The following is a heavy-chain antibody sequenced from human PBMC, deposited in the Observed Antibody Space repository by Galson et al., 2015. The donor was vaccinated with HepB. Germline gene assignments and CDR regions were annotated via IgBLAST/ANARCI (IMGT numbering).Heavy chain of an antibody. CDR1: GNSFNYYA. J-gene: IGHJ4*02. CDR2: INTNNGNP. V-gene: IGHV7-4-1*02. Sequence: SVKDSCKASGNSFNYYAINWVRQAPGQGLEWMGWINTNNGNPTYAQDFAGRFVFSLDTSVSTTFLQISGLKTEDTAVYYCARDLGPMWGFLRLPFDSWGQGTLVTVSS. CDR3: ARDLGPMWGFLRLPFDS. D-gene: IGHD2-21*01.